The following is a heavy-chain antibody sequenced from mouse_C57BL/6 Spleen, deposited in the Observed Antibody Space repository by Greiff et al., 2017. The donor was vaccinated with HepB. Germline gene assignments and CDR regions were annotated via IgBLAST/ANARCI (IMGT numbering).Heavy chain of an antibody. V-gene: IGHV1-9*01. J-gene: IGHJ1*03. Sequence: VQLQQSGAELMKPGASVKLSCKATGYTFTGYWIEWVKQRPGHGLEWIGEILPGGGSTNYNEKFKGKATFTADTSSNTAYMPLSSLTTEDSAIYYCERDLGRNWDFDGWGTGTTVTVSS. CDR1: GYTFTGYW. D-gene: IGHD4-1*01. CDR3: ERDLGRNWDFDG. CDR2: ILPGGGST.